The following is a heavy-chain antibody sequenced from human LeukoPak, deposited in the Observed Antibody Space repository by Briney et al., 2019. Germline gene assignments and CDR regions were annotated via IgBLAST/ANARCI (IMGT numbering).Heavy chain of an antibody. Sequence: GGSLRLSCAASGFTFSTYAMHWVRQAPGEGLEWVAVISYDGSNKYYADSVRGRFTVSRDNSKNTVYMQMNGLRAEDTAVYYCARDLSGPSIGDYWGQGTLVTVSS. J-gene: IGHJ4*02. CDR3: ARDLSGPSIGDY. CDR2: ISYDGSNK. V-gene: IGHV3-30-3*01. D-gene: IGHD6-6*01. CDR1: GFTFSTYA.